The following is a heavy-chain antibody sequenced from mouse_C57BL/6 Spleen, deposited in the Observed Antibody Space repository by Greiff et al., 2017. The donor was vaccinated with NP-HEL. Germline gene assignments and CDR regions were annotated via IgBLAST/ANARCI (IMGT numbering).Heavy chain of an antibody. Sequence: QVQLQQSGAELVMPGASVKLSCKASGYTFTSYWMHWVKQRPGQGLEWIGEIDPSDSYTNYNQKFKGKSTLTVDKSSSTAYMQLSSLTSEDSAVYYCARGRGGLRQYAMDYWGQGTSVTVSS. V-gene: IGHV1-69*01. J-gene: IGHJ4*01. CDR1: GYTFTSYW. CDR3: ARGRGGLRQYAMDY. D-gene: IGHD2-4*01. CDR2: IDPSDSYT.